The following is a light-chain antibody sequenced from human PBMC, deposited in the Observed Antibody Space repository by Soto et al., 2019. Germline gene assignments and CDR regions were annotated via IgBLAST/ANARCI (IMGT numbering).Light chain of an antibody. J-gene: IGKJ2*01. CDR2: SAS. Sequence: EIVLTQSPGTLSLSPGEGATFSCRPSRSVGGTYLAWYQHNPGQAPRLLIYSASRRASGIPDRFSGSGSGTDFTLTINRLEPEDFAEYYCQQYSGPGMYTFGQGTKLEIK. V-gene: IGKV3-20*01. CDR1: RSVGGTY. CDR3: QQYSGPGMYT.